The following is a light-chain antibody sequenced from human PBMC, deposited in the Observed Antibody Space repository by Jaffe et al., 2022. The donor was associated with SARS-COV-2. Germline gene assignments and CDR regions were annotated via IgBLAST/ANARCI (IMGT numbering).Light chain of an antibody. CDR1: QSINSW. CDR3: QEYNDYFRT. J-gene: IGKJ1*01. V-gene: IGKV1-5*03. Sequence: DIQMTQSPSTLSASVGDRVTITCRASQSINSWLAWYQQKPGKAPKVLIYKASSLESGVPSRFSGSGSGTEFTLTINSLQPDDFATYYCQEYNDYFRTFGQGTKVEIK. CDR2: KAS.